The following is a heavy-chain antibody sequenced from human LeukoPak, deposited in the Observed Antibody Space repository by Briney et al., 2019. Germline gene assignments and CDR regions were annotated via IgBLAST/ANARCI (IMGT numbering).Heavy chain of an antibody. CDR2: IYTSGST. D-gene: IGHD1-1*01. V-gene: IGHV4-61*02. J-gene: IGHJ4*02. Sequence: SQTLSLTCTVSGGSISSGSYYWSWIRQPAGKGLEWIGRIYTSGSTNYNPSLKSRVTMSVDTSKNQFSLKLSSVTAADTAVYYCARSTTGTSPDYWGQGTLVTVS. CDR1: GGSISSGSYY. CDR3: ARSTTGTSPDY.